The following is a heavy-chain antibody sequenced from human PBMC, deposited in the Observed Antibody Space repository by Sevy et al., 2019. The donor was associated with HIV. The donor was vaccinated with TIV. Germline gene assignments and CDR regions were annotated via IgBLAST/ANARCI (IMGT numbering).Heavy chain of an antibody. Sequence: GGSLRLSCAASGFTFSNAWMSWVRQAPGKGLEWVGRINSKTDGGTTEYAAPVKGRFTISRDDSKNTLYLQMNSRKTEDTALYYCATLKWELRLGPHFDYWGQGTLVTVSS. CDR2: INSKTDGGTT. CDR1: GFTFSNAW. D-gene: IGHD1-26*01. J-gene: IGHJ4*02. V-gene: IGHV3-15*01. CDR3: ATLKWELRLGPHFDY.